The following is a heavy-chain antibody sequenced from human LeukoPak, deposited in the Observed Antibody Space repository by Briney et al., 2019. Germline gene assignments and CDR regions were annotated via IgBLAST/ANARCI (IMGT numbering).Heavy chain of an antibody. CDR2: IKSKTDGGTT. J-gene: IGHJ4*02. CDR1: GFTFSNAW. CDR3: TTEVGADGFDY. Sequence: PGGSLRLSCAASGFTFSNAWKSWVRQAPGKGLEWVGRIKSKTDGGTTDYAAPVKGRFTISRDDSKNTLYLQMNSLKTEDTAVYYCTTEVGADGFDYWGQGTLVTVSS. V-gene: IGHV3-15*01. D-gene: IGHD1-26*01.